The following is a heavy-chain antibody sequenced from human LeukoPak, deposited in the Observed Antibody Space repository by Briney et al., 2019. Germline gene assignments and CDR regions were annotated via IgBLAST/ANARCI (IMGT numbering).Heavy chain of an antibody. Sequence: GGSLRLSCAASGFTFSSYGMHWVRQAPGKGLEWVAVISYDGTNKYYADSVKGRFTISRDNSKNTLYLQMNSLRAEDTAVYYCAKGKLRGVILTRFDYWGQGTLVTVSS. J-gene: IGHJ4*02. CDR2: ISYDGTNK. V-gene: IGHV3-30*18. D-gene: IGHD3-10*01. CDR1: GFTFSSYG. CDR3: AKGKLRGVILTRFDY.